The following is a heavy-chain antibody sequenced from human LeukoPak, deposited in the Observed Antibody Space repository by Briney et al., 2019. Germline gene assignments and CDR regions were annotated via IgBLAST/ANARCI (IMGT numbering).Heavy chain of an antibody. CDR3: ARLNHYDFWSAYSLSGFDY. J-gene: IGHJ4*02. CDR1: GGSISSSSYY. Sequence: SETLSLTCTVSGGSISSSSYYWGWIRQPPGKGLEWIGSIYYSGGTYYNPSLKSRVTISVDTSKNQFSLKLSSVTAADTAVYYCARLNHYDFWSAYSLSGFDYWGQGTLVTVSS. D-gene: IGHD3-3*01. CDR2: IYYSGGT. V-gene: IGHV4-39*01.